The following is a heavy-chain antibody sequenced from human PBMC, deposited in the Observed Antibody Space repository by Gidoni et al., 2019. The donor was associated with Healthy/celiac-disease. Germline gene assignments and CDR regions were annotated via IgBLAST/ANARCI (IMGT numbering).Heavy chain of an antibody. CDR3: AKEGVRFLEWLVGSGAFDI. CDR2: ISYVGSNK. J-gene: IGHJ3*02. CDR1: GFTFSSYG. Sequence: QVQLVESGGGVVQPGRSLRLSCAASGFTFSSYGLHWVRQAPGKGLQWVAVISYVGSNKYYADSVKGRFTISRDNSKNTLYLQMNSLRAEDTAVYYCAKEGVRFLEWLVGSGAFDIWGQGTMVTVSS. D-gene: IGHD3-3*01. V-gene: IGHV3-30*18.